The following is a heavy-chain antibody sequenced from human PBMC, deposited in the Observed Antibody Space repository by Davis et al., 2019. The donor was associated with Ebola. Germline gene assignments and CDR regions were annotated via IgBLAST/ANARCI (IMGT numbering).Heavy chain of an antibody. V-gene: IGHV1-18*01. CDR2: ISAYNGNT. Sequence: AASVKVSCKASGYTFTSYGISWVRQAPGQGLEWMGWISAYNGNTNYAQKFQGRVTITRDTSASTAYMELSSLRSEDTAVYYCARLYYGEQDYWGQGTLVTVSS. D-gene: IGHD3-10*01. J-gene: IGHJ4*02. CDR3: ARLYYGEQDY. CDR1: GYTFTSYG.